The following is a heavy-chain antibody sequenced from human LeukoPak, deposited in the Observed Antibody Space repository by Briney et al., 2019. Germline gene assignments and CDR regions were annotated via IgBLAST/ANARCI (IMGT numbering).Heavy chain of an antibody. J-gene: IGHJ6*03. CDR1: GYSFTGYY. CDR3: ARGLAGSWLRSPGDYYYYMDV. V-gene: IGHV1-2*02. Sequence: GSVKVSCKASGYSFTGYYMHWVRQAPGQGLEWMGWINPNSGGTNYAQKYQGRVTMTRDTSISTAYMELSRLRSDDTAVYYCARGLAGSWLRSPGDYYYYMDVWGKGTTVTVSS. CDR2: INPNSGGT. D-gene: IGHD5-12*01.